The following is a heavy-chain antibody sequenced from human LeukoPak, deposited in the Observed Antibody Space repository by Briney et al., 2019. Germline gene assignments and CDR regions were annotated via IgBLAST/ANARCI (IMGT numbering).Heavy chain of an antibody. V-gene: IGHV3-23*01. Sequence: GGSLRLSCAASRFTLSNYVMSWVRQAPGKGLECVSAISGSGRSTYYADSVKGRFTISRDNSKNTLYLQMNSPRAEDTAVYYCARVSGTIRIWPQPFGDGMDVWGQGTTVTVSS. CDR2: ISGSGRST. J-gene: IGHJ6*02. CDR1: RFTLSNYV. CDR3: ARVSGTIRIWPQPFGDGMDV. D-gene: IGHD2/OR15-2a*01.